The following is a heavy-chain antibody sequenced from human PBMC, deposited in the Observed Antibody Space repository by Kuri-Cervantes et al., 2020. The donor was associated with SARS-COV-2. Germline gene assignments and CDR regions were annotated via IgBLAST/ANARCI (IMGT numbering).Heavy chain of an antibody. CDR1: GGSISSSSYY. CDR2: IYHSGST. V-gene: IGHV4-39*07. Sequence: SETLSLTCTVTGGSISSSSYYWGWIRQPPGKGLEWTGSIYHSGSTYYNPSLKSRVTISVDTSKNQFSLKLSSVTAADTAVYYCARALTGEVDDYWGQGTLVTVSS. J-gene: IGHJ4*02. CDR3: ARALTGEVDDY. D-gene: IGHD3-10*01.